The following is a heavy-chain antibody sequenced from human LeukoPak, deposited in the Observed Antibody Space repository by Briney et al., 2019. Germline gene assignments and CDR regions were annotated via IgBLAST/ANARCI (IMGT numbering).Heavy chain of an antibody. Sequence: SVKVSCKASGGTFISYAISWVRQAPGQGLEWMGGIIPIFGTANYAQKFQGRVTITTDESTSTAYMELSSLRSEDTAVYYCARVRASYYYYYYMDVWGKGTTVTVSS. V-gene: IGHV1-69*05. CDR1: GGTFISYA. CDR3: ARVRASYYYYYYMDV. CDR2: IIPIFGTA. J-gene: IGHJ6*03. D-gene: IGHD5-12*01.